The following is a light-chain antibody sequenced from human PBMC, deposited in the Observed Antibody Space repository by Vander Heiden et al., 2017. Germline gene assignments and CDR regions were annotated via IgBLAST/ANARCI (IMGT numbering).Light chain of an antibody. V-gene: IGKV4-1*01. CDR3: QQYYSTPRT. CDR2: WAS. J-gene: IGKJ1*01. Sequence: DIMMTNPPASLPVSLVERATINCKSSQSALYSSNNKNYLAWYQQKPGQPPKLLIYWASTRESGVPDRFSGSGSGTDFTLTISSLQAEDVAVYYCQQYYSTPRTFGQGTKVEIK. CDR1: QSALYSSNNKNY.